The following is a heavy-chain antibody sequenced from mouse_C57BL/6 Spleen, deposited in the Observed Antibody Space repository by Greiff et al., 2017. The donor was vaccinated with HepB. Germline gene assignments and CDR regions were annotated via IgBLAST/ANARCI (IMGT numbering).Heavy chain of an antibody. CDR1: GYSFTGYY. CDR2: IYPYNGVS. J-gene: IGHJ3*01. D-gene: IGHD2-5*01. CDR3: ARRELADSNYAWFAY. V-gene: IGHV1-31*01. Sequence: EVQLQQSGPELVKPGASVKISCKASGYSFTGYYMHWVKQSHGNILDWIGYIYPYNGVSSYNQKFKGKATLTVDNSSSTAYRELRSLTSEDSAVYYCARRELADSNYAWFAYWGQGTLVTVSA.